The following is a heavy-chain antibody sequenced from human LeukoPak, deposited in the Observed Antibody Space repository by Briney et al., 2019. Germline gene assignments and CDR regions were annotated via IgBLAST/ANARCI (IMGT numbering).Heavy chain of an antibody. J-gene: IGHJ5*02. V-gene: IGHV1-69*13. D-gene: IGHD4-11*01. Sequence: SVKVSCKASGGTFSSYAISWVRQAPGQGLEWMGGITPIFGTANYAQKFQGRVTITADESTSTAYMELSSLRSEDTAVYYCARSVVTTVTDLFDPWGQGTLVTVSS. CDR2: ITPIFGTA. CDR1: GGTFSSYA. CDR3: ARSVVTTVTDLFDP.